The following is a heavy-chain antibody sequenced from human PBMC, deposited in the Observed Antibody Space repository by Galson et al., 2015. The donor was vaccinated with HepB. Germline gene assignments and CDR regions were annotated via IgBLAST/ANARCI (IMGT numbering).Heavy chain of an antibody. CDR3: AKDGGGDYHDSSGHYGDYYGMDV. D-gene: IGHD3-22*01. CDR1: GFRFNYYG. CDR2: IRGGGAGI. J-gene: IGHJ6*02. Sequence: SLRLSCAASGFRFNYYGMSWVRQAPGKGLEWVSTIRGGGAGIYFADSVKGRFNISRDSSKNTLYLQMNSLRAEDTALYYCAKDGGGDYHDSSGHYGDYYGMDVWGQGTTVTVSS. V-gene: IGHV3-23*01.